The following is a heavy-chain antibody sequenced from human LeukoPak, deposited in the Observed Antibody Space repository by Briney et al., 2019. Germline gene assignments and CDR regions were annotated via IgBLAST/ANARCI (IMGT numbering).Heavy chain of an antibody. Sequence: SETLSLTCTVSGGSISSYYWSWIRQPPGKGLEWIGYIYYSGTTNYNPSLKSRVTISVDTSKNQFSLKLSSVTAADTAVYYCAKGVYIAAAQYAYWGQGTLVTVSS. CDR1: GGSISSYY. V-gene: IGHV4-59*01. CDR2: IYYSGTT. J-gene: IGHJ4*02. CDR3: AKGVYIAAAQYAY. D-gene: IGHD6-13*01.